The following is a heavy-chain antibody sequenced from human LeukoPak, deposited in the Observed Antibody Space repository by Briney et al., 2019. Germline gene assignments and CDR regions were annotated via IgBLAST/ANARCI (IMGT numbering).Heavy chain of an antibody. CDR2: ISYDGSNK. D-gene: IGHD6-13*01. CDR1: GFTFSSYG. J-gene: IGHJ3*02. CDR3: AKDGCSWSGAFDI. Sequence: GGSLRLSCAASGFTFSSYGMHWVRQAPGKGLEWVAVISYDGSNKYYADSVKGRFTISRDNSKNTLYLQMNSLRAEHTAVYYCAKDGCSWSGAFDIWGQGTMVTVSS. V-gene: IGHV3-30*18.